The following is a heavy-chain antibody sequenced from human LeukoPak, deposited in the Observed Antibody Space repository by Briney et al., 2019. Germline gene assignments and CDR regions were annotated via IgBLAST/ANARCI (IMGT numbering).Heavy chain of an antibody. J-gene: IGHJ4*02. CDR1: GFTFSSYA. D-gene: IGHD3-10*01. CDR2: ISYDGSNK. V-gene: IGHV3-30-3*01. CDR3: ARDLDETSGYFDY. Sequence: GGSLRLSCAASGFTFSSYAMHWVRQAPGKGLEWVAVISYDGSNKYYADSVKGRFTISRDNSKNTLYLQMNSLRAEDTAVYYCARDLDETSGYFDYWGQGTLVTVSS.